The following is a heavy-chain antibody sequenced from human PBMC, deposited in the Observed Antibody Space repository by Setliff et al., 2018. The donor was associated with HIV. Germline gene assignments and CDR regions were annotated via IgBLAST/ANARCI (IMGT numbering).Heavy chain of an antibody. CDR3: ARDISPQGVGATVVY. V-gene: IGHV1-69*10. D-gene: IGHD1-26*01. Sequence: WASVKVSCKASGGTFSSYAISWVRQAPGQGLEWMGGIIPILGIANYAQKFQGRVTITADESTSTAYMELSSLRSEDTAVYYCARDISPQGVGATVVYWGQGTLVTVSS. J-gene: IGHJ4*02. CDR1: GGTFSSYA. CDR2: IIPILGIA.